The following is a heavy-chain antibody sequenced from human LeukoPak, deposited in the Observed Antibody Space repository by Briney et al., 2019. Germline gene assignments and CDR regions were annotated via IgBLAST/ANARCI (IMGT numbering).Heavy chain of an antibody. CDR1: GYTFTGYY. V-gene: IGHV1-2*02. CDR3: AREGIAVAGSRWFDP. CDR2: INPNSGGT. Sequence: ASVKVSCKASGYTFTGYYMHWVRQAPGQGLEWMGWINPNSGGTNYAQKFQGRVTMTRDTSISTAYMELNRLRSDDTAVYYCAREGIAVAGSRWFDPWGQGTLVTVSS. D-gene: IGHD6-19*01. J-gene: IGHJ5*02.